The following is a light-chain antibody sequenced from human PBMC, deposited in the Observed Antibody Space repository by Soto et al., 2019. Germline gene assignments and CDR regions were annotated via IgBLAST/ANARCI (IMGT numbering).Light chain of an antibody. V-gene: IGKV3-15*01. CDR2: GAS. Sequence: EIVMTQSPATLSVSPGERATLSCRASQSVSSNLAWYQQKPGQPPRLLIYGASTRATGIPARFSGSGSGTELTLTISTLQSEDFAVYCCQQYNNWPQTFGQGTKVEIK. J-gene: IGKJ1*01. CDR1: QSVSSN. CDR3: QQYNNWPQT.